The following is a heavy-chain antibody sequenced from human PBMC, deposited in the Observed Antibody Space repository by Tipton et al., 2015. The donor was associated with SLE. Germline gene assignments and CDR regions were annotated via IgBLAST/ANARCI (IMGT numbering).Heavy chain of an antibody. V-gene: IGHV4-39*07. J-gene: IGHJ2*01. Sequence: GLVKPSETLSLICSVSGGSISRSSNYWAWIRQSPGKGLEWIGNIYYSGNTYYSLSLESRVSMSVDASKNQFSLTLNSVTAADTAVYYCARECGGYSHWYFDLWGRGTLVTVSS. CDR2: IYYSGNT. CDR3: ARECGGYSHWYFDL. CDR1: GGSISRSSNY. D-gene: IGHD2-21*01.